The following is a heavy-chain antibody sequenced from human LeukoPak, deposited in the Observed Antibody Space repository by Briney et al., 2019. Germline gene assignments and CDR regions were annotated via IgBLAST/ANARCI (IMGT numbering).Heavy chain of an antibody. D-gene: IGHD1-26*01. Sequence: SETLSLTCTVSGGSISSNSYYWNWIRQPPGKGLEWIGSVNYGGPTYYNPSLKSRVTISVDTSRNQFSLKLSSVTAADTSVYYCGRHDSGTYYRFDYWGQGSLVTVSS. CDR3: GRHDSGTYYRFDY. CDR2: VNYGGPT. V-gene: IGHV4-39*01. CDR1: GGSISSNSYY. J-gene: IGHJ4*02.